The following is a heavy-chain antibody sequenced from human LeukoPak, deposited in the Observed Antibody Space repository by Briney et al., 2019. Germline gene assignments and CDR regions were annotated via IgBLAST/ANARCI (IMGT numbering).Heavy chain of an antibody. CDR3: ARAISGWELLPDAFDI. Sequence: ASVKVSCKASGGTFSSYAISWVRQAPGQGLERMGGIIPIFGTANYAQKFQGRVTITADESTSTAYMELSSLRSEDTAVYYCARAISGWELLPDAFDIWGQGTMVTVSS. D-gene: IGHD1-26*01. J-gene: IGHJ3*02. V-gene: IGHV1-69*13. CDR2: IIPIFGTA. CDR1: GGTFSSYA.